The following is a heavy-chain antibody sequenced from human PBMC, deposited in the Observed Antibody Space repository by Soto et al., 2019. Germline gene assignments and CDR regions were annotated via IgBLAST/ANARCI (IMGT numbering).Heavy chain of an antibody. V-gene: IGHV3-7*01. Sequence: EVQLVESGGGLVQPGGSLRLSCVVSGFTFSSYWMTWVRQAPGKGLEWVANIKQDGSEKYYGDSVKGRFTISRDNAKNSLNLQMNSLRVEDTAVYYCARAVADSRDQLLFGYCYFDLWGRGTLVTVSS. D-gene: IGHD2-2*01. J-gene: IGHJ2*01. CDR3: ARAVADSRDQLLFGYCYFDL. CDR2: IKQDGSEK. CDR1: GFTFSSYW.